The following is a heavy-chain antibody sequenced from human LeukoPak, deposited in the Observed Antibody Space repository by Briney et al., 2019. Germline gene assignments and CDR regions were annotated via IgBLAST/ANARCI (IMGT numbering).Heavy chain of an antibody. CDR1: GFTFGDYA. Sequence: GSLRLSCTASGFTFGDYAMSWFRQAPGKGLEWVAFIRYDGSNKYYADSVKGRFTISRDNSKNTLYLQMNSLRAEDTAVYYCAKGYCGSTSCYSGLDWGQGTLVTVSS. D-gene: IGHD2-2*01. CDR2: IRYDGSNK. V-gene: IGHV3-30*02. J-gene: IGHJ4*02. CDR3: AKGYCGSTSCYSGLD.